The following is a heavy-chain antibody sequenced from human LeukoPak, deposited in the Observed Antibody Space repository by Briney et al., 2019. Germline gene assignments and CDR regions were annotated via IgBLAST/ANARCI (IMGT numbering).Heavy chain of an antibody. CDR1: GGSLSGYY. CDR3: ARSSHYYYYYMDV. V-gene: IGHV4-59*01. D-gene: IGHD6-6*01. CDR2: IYYSGST. Sequence: SETLSLTCAVYGGSLSGYYWSWIRQPPGKGLEWIGYIYYSGSTNYNPSLKSRVTISVDTSKNQFSLKLSSVTAADTAVYYCARSSHYYYYYMDVWGKGTTVTISS. J-gene: IGHJ6*03.